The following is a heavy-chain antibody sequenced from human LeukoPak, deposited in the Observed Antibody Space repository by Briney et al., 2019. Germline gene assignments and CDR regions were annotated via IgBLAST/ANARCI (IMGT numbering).Heavy chain of an antibody. CDR2: IKQDGSEK. D-gene: IGHD5-24*01. V-gene: IGHV3-7*01. J-gene: IGHJ3*02. CDR3: ARDSNGYDAFDI. CDR1: GFTFSSYW. Sequence: PGVSLRLSCAASGFTFSSYWMSWVRQAPGKGLEWVANIKQDGSEKDYVDSVKGRFTISRDNAKNSLYLQMNSLRAEDTAVYYCARDSNGYDAFDIWGQGTMVTVSS.